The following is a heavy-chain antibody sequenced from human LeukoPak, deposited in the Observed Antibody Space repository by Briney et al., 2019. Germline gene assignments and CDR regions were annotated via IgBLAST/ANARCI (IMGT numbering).Heavy chain of an antibody. Sequence: SETLSLTCTVSGGSISSYYWSWIRQPPGKGLEWIGYIYYSGSTNYNPSLKSRVTISVDTSKNQFSLKLSSVTAADTAVYYCARRLGYCSGGSCPNWFDPWGQGTRVTVSS. CDR1: GGSISSYY. V-gene: IGHV4-59*08. D-gene: IGHD2-15*01. CDR3: ARRLGYCSGGSCPNWFDP. CDR2: IYYSGST. J-gene: IGHJ5*02.